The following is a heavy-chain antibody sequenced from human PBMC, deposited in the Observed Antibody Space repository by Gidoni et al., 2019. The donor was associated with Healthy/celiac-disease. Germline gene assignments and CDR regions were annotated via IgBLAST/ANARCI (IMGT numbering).Heavy chain of an antibody. CDR1: GGTFSSYA. V-gene: IGHV1-69*01. Sequence: QVQLVQSGAEVKKPGSSVKVSCKASGGTFSSYAISWVRQAPGQGLEWMGGIIPIFGTANYAQKFQGRVTITADESTSTAYMELSSLRSEDTAVYYCARAGGKYQLPTPVYYYYGMDVWGQGTTVTVSS. D-gene: IGHD2-2*01. CDR2: IIPIFGTA. J-gene: IGHJ6*02. CDR3: ARAGGKYQLPTPVYYYYGMDV.